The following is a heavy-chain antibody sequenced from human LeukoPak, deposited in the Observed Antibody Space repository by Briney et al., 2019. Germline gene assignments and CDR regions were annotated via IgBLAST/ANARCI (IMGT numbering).Heavy chain of an antibody. CDR3: ARGLSEYYFDY. CDR2: INPNIGDT. V-gene: IGHV1-2*02. Sequence: ASVKVSCKASGYTFTGHYLHWVRQAPGQGLEWMGWINPNIGDTNYAQKIQGRVTMTRDTSISTAYMELSRLRSDDTAVYYCARGLSEYYFDYWGQGTLVTVSS. J-gene: IGHJ4*02. CDR1: GYTFTGHY. D-gene: IGHD2-21*02.